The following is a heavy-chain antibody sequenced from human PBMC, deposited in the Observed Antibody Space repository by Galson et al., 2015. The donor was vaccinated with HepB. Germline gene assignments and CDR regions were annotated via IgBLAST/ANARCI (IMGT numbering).Heavy chain of an antibody. Sequence: SLRLSCAASGFTFSSYAMHWVRQAPGKGLEWVAVISYDGSNKYYADSVKGRFTIPRDNSKNTLYLQMNSLRAEDTAVYYCARSSSWYAEFDYWGQGTLVTVSS. CDR1: GFTFSSYA. V-gene: IGHV3-30-3*01. CDR2: ISYDGSNK. J-gene: IGHJ4*02. CDR3: ARSSSWYAEFDY. D-gene: IGHD6-13*01.